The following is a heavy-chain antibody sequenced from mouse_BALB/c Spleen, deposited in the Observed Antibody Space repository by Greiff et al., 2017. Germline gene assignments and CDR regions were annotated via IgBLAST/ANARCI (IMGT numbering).Heavy chain of an antibody. CDR3: AYYYGSSYWYFDV. J-gene: IGHJ1*01. D-gene: IGHD1-1*01. V-gene: IGHV1S56*01. Sequence: QVQLKESGPELVKPGALVKISCKASGYTFTSYDINWVKQRPGQGLEWIGWIYPGDGSTKYNEKFKGKATLTADKSSSTAYMQLRSLTSEDSAVYYCAYYYGSSYWYFDVWGAGTTVTVSS. CDR1: GYTFTSYD. CDR2: IYPGDGST.